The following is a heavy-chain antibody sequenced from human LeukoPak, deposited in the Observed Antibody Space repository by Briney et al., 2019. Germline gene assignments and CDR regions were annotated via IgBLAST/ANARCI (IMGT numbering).Heavy chain of an antibody. V-gene: IGHV4-59*05. CDR1: GGSISSYY. Sequence: SETLSLTCTVSGGSISSYYWSWIRQPPGKGLEWIGSIYYSGSTYYNPSLKSRVTISVDTSKNQFSLKLSPVTAADTAVYYCARHVYYDYVWGSYRQSAFDYWGQGTLVTVSS. CDR2: IYYSGST. CDR3: ARHVYYDYVWGSYRQSAFDY. J-gene: IGHJ4*02. D-gene: IGHD3-16*02.